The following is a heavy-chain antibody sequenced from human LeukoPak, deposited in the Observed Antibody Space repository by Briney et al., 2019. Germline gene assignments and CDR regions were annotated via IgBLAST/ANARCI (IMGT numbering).Heavy chain of an antibody. V-gene: IGHV1-18*01. CDR3: AREGDFCTSTSCYSWFDP. CDR1: GYTFTSYG. D-gene: IGHD2-2*01. Sequence: ASVKVSCKASGYTFTSYGISWVRQAPGQGLEWMGWISAHNGNTNYAQTFQGRVTMTTDTSTSTAYMELRSLRSDDTAVYYCAREGDFCTSTSCYSWFDPWGQGTLVTVSS. CDR2: ISAHNGNT. J-gene: IGHJ5*02.